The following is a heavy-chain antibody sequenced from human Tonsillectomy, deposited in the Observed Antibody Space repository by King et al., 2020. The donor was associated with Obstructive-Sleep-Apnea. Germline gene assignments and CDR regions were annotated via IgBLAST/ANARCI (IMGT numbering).Heavy chain of an antibody. CDR3: AKDKSGGDCWYFDF. V-gene: IGHV3-30*02. CDR2: IRKDGSNK. Sequence: VQLVEAGGGVVQPGRSVGLSCVASGCTFKYFGIYWGRQAPGKGLERWAFIRKDGSNKVYAESVKGRFTISRDNSKNTLFLQMNSLKAEDTAVYYCAKDKSGGDCWYFDFWGHGTLVTVSS. J-gene: IGHJ2*01. CDR1: GCTFKYFG. D-gene: IGHD2-21*02.